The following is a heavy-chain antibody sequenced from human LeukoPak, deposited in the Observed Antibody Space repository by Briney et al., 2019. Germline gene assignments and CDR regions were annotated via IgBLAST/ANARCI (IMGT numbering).Heavy chain of an antibody. CDR1: GFTFSSYA. Sequence: GSLRLSCAASGFTFSSYAMSWVRQAPGKGLEWIGEINHSGSTNYNPSLKSRVTISVDTSKNQSSLKLSSVTAADTAVYYCARHPADVFWYPWAYYFDYWGQGTLVTVSS. CDR3: ARHPADVFWYPWAYYFDY. J-gene: IGHJ4*02. V-gene: IGHV4-34*01. D-gene: IGHD6-13*01. CDR2: INHSGST.